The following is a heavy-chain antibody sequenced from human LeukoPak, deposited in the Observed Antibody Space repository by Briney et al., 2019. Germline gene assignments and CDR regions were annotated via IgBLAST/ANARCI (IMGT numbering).Heavy chain of an antibody. V-gene: IGHV4-34*01. CDR1: GGSFSGYY. D-gene: IGHD5-12*01. Sequence: ASETLSLTCAVYGGSFSGYYWSWIRQPPGKGLEWIGEINHSGSTNYNPSLKSRVTISVGTSKNQFSLKLSSVTAADTAVYYCARAIYRGLADYWGQGTLVTVSS. CDR2: INHSGST. J-gene: IGHJ4*02. CDR3: ARAIYRGLADY.